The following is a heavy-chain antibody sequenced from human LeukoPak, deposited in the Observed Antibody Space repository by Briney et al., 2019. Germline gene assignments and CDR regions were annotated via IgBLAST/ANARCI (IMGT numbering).Heavy chain of an antibody. CDR2: FDPEYGDT. CDR3: ATGIYASGSYYMDFDY. J-gene: IGHJ4*02. V-gene: IGHV1-24*01. Sequence: ASVKVSCTVSGYTLTELSMHWVRQAPGKGLEWMGDFDPEYGDTIYAQKFQGRVTMTEDTSTDTAYMELSSLRSEDTAVYYCATGIYASGSYYMDFDYWGQGTLVTVSS. CDR1: GYTLTELS. D-gene: IGHD3-10*01.